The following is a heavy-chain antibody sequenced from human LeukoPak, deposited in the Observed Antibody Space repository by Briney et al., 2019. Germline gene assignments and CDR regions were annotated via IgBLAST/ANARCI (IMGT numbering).Heavy chain of an antibody. CDR2: IYYGGST. CDR3: ASLTMIVVP. CDR1: GGSISSSSYY. V-gene: IGHV4-39*01. D-gene: IGHD3-22*01. J-gene: IGHJ4*02. Sequence: SGTLSLTCTVSGGSISSSSYYWGWVRQPPGKGLEWIGSIYYGGSTYYNPSLKSRVTISVDTSKNQFSLKLSSVTAADTAVYYCASLTMIVVPWGQGTLVTVSS.